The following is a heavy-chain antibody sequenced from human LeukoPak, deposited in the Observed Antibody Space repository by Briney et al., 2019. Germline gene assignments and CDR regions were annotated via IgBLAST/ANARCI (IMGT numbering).Heavy chain of an antibody. CDR2: ISYDGSNK. D-gene: IGHD5-18*01. V-gene: IGHV3-30*19. CDR3: ARDNTATDNDDAFDI. J-gene: IGHJ3*02. CDR1: GFTFSSYG. Sequence: GGSLRLSCAASGFTFSSYGMHWVRQAPGKGLEWVAVISYDGSNKYYADSVKGRFTISRDNSKNTLYLQMNSLRAEDTAVYYCARDNTATDNDDAFDIWGQGTMVTVSS.